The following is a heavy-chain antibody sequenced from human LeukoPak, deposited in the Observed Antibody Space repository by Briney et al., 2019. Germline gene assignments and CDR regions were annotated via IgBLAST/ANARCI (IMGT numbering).Heavy chain of an antibody. D-gene: IGHD1-1*01. Sequence: PGGSLRLSCAASGFTFSSYAMHGVRQAPGKGLEWVAVISYDGSNKYYADSVKGRFTISRDNSKNTLYLQMNSLRAEDTAVYYCAKDGEERGVTHNWFDPWGQGTLVTVSS. CDR2: ISYDGSNK. CDR1: GFTFSSYA. J-gene: IGHJ5*02. CDR3: AKDGEERGVTHNWFDP. V-gene: IGHV3-30*04.